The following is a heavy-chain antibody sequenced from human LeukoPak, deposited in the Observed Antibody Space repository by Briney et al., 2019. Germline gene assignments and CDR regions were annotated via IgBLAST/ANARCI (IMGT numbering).Heavy chain of an antibody. CDR3: ARGSILGYCSSTSCPMGFDP. Sequence: ASVKVSCKASGYTFTGYYMHWVRQAPGQGLEWMGWINPNSGGTNYAQKFQGRVTTTRDTSISTAYMELSRLRSDDTAVYYCARGSILGYCSSTSCPMGFDPWGQGTLVTVSS. CDR1: GYTFTGYY. D-gene: IGHD2-2*01. V-gene: IGHV1-2*02. CDR2: INPNSGGT. J-gene: IGHJ5*02.